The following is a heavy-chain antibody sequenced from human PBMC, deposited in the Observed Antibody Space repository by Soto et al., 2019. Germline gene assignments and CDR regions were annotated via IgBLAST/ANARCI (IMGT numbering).Heavy chain of an antibody. Sequence: EVQLLDSGGGLVQPGGSLRLSCAASGFTFSNYAMTWVRQGPGKGLEWVSGISGSGGRSYYADYVKGRCTISRDNSKSTLYLPMSSLRAEDTAVYYCAKAYFVWSSEQPYYFDYWGQGTLVTVSS. J-gene: IGHJ4*02. V-gene: IGHV3-23*01. CDR3: AKAYFVWSSEQPYYFDY. D-gene: IGHD3-16*01. CDR2: ISGSGGRS. CDR1: GFTFSNYA.